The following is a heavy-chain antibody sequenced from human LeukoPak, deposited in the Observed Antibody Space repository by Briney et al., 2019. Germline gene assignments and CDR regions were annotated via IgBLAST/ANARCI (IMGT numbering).Heavy chain of an antibody. D-gene: IGHD3-10*01. CDR2: IIPIFGTA. Sequence: ASVKVSCKASGGTFSSYAISWVRQAPGQGLEWMGGIIPIFGTANYAQKFQGRVTITMDESTSTAYMELSSLRSEDTAVYYCARDRYGSGSNWFDPWGQGTLVTVSS. J-gene: IGHJ5*02. CDR3: ARDRYGSGSNWFDP. CDR1: GGTFSSYA. V-gene: IGHV1-69*05.